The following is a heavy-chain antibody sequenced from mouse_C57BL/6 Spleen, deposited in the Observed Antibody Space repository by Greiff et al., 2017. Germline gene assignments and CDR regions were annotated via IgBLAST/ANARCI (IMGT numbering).Heavy chain of an antibody. V-gene: IGHV1-55*01. J-gene: IGHJ4*01. Sequence: QVQLQQPGAELVKPGASVKMSCKASGYTFTSYWITWVKQRPGQGLEWIGDIYPGSGSTNYNAKFKSKATLTVDTASSTAYMQLSSLTSEDSAVYYCASYYSKEDYYAMDYWGQGTSVTVSS. D-gene: IGHD2-5*01. CDR3: ASYYSKEDYYAMDY. CDR1: GYTFTSYW. CDR2: IYPGSGST.